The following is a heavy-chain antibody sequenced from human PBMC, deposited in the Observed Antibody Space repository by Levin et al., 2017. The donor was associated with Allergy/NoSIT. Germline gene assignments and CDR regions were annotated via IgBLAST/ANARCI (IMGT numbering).Heavy chain of an antibody. CDR2: IFSSGTT. CDR1: GASISGGDYY. Sequence: SQTLSLTCTVSGASISGGDYYWSWIRQTPGKGLEWIGNIFSSGTTYYNPSLKSRLTISLDTSNNQFSLKLTSVTGADTAVYYCASGGYGGNPLIYYYYGLDVWGQGTTVTVSS. CDR3: ASGGYGGNPLIYYYYGLDV. V-gene: IGHV4-30-4*01. D-gene: IGHD4-23*01. J-gene: IGHJ6*02.